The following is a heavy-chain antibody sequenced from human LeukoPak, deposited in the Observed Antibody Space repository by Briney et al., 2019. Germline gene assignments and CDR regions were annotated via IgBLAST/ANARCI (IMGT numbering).Heavy chain of an antibody. D-gene: IGHD7-27*01. V-gene: IGHV4-59*01. J-gene: IGHJ4*02. CDR2: IYYSGST. CDR1: GGSISTFY. CDR3: ARQLGDYFDY. Sequence: SETLSLTCTVSGGSISTFYWGWIRQPPGKGLEWIGYIYYSGSTNYNPSLKSRLTISVDTSKNQFSMKLNSVTAADTAVYYCARQLGDYFDYWGQGTLVTVSS.